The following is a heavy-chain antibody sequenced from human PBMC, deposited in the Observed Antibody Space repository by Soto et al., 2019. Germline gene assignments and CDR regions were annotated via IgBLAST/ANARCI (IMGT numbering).Heavy chain of an antibody. V-gene: IGHV4-31*03. J-gene: IGHJ4*02. CDR2: IYYSGST. CDR3: ARSMITFGGVIAQPGFDY. D-gene: IGHD3-16*02. CDR1: GGSMSSGGYY. Sequence: SETLSLTCTVSGGSMSSGGYYWSWIRQHPGKGLEWIGYIYYSGSTYYNPSLKSRVTISVDTSKNQFSLKLSSVTAADTAVYYCARSMITFGGVIAQPGFDYWGQGTLVTVSS.